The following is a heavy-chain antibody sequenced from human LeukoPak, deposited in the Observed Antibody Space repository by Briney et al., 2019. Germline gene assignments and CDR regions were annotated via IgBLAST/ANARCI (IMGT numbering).Heavy chain of an antibody. D-gene: IGHD5-24*01. CDR3: ARVLLDGYNPTLIDY. Sequence: GGSLRLSCAASGFTVSSNYMSWVRQAPGKGLEWGSVIYSGGSTYYADSVKGRFTISRDNSKNTLYLQMNSLRAEDTAVYYCARVLLDGYNPTLIDYWGQGTLVTVSS. V-gene: IGHV3-53*01. J-gene: IGHJ4*02. CDR1: GFTVSSNY. CDR2: IYSGGST.